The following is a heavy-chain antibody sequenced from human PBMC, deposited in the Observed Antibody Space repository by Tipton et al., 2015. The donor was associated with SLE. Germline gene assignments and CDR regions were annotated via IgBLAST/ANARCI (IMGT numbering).Heavy chain of an antibody. CDR1: GFTFSAYS. CDR3: AREQQLLEAFDI. D-gene: IGHD6-13*01. Sequence: QLVQSGGGLVKPGGSLRLSCEVSGFTFSAYSMTWVRQTPGKGLEWVSSIGTSTSYMHYADSLKGRFTISRDNSKNTLYLQMNSLRAEDTAVYYCAREQQLLEAFDIWGQGTMVTVSS. J-gene: IGHJ3*02. CDR2: IGTSTSYM. V-gene: IGHV3-21*01.